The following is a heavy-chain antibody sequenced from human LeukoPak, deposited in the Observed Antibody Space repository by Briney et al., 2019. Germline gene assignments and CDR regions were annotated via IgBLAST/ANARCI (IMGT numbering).Heavy chain of an antibody. J-gene: IGHJ5*02. V-gene: IGHV1-69*04. CDR2: IIPIFGIA. Sequence: RPSVKVSCKAYGGTFSSYAISWVRQAPGQGLEWMGRIIPIFGIANYAQKFQGRVTITADKSTSTAYMELSSLRSEDTAVYYCARSKVVPAAQRWNWFDPWGQGTLVTVSS. CDR3: ARSKVVPAAQRWNWFDP. D-gene: IGHD2-2*01. CDR1: GGTFSSYA.